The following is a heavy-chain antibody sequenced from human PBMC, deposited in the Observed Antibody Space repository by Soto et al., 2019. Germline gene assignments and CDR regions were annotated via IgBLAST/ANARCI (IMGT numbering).Heavy chain of an antibody. CDR2: IGGSGSTT. CDR1: GFIFSNYA. D-gene: IGHD6-19*01. J-gene: IGHJ3*02. CDR3: AKAVAGPNDVFDI. V-gene: IGHV3-23*01. Sequence: GGSLSLSCAASGFIFSNYAMTWVRQAPGKGLEWVSSIGGSGSTTFYADSVKGWFTISRDNSKSTVYLQMNSLRAEDTAEYYCAKAVAGPNDVFDIWGQGTMVTVSS.